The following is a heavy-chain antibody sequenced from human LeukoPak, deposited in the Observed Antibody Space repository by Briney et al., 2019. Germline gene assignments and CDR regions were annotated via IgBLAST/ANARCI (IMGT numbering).Heavy chain of an antibody. CDR1: GFTFSSYG. D-gene: IGHD6-13*01. CDR3: AKGGGSSWPHYYYYYMDV. V-gene: IGHV3-23*01. Sequence: GSLRLSCAASGFTFSSYGMSWVRQAPGKGLEWVSAISGSGGSTYYADSVKGRFTISRDNSKNTLYLQMNSLRAEDTAVYYCAKGGGSSWPHYYYYYMDVWGKGTTVTISS. J-gene: IGHJ6*03. CDR2: ISGSGGST.